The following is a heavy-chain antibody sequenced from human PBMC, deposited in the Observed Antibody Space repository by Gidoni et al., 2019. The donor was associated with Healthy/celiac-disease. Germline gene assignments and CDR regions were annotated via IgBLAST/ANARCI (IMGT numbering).Heavy chain of an antibody. Sequence: EVQLLESGGGLVQPGGSLRLSCAASGFTFSSYAMSWVRQAPGKGLEWVSAISGSGGSTYYEDSVKGRFTISRDNSKNTLYLQMNSLRAEDTAVYYCAKAAQGLYSNDDYFDYWGQGTLVTVSS. V-gene: IGHV3-23*01. CDR3: AKAAQGLYSNDDYFDY. CDR1: GFTFSSYA. CDR2: ISGSGGST. D-gene: IGHD4-4*01. J-gene: IGHJ4*02.